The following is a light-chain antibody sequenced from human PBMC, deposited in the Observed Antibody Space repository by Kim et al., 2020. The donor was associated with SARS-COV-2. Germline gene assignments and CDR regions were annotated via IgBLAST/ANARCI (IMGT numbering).Light chain of an antibody. V-gene: IGKV3-15*01. CDR1: QSVSRS. CDR3: QQYDTSPT. J-gene: IGKJ4*01. Sequence: LAVFPGERASLSCRASQSVSRSLDWYQQSPGQPPRLLLSAASTRAIGVPPRFSGSGSGTEFTLTISSLQSEDIAMYFCQQYDTSPTFGGGTRVEI. CDR2: AAS.